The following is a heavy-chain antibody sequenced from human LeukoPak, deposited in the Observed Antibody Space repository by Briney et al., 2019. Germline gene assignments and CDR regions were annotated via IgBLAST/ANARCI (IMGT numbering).Heavy chain of an antibody. CDR3: ARVEASGYDYGAFDY. J-gene: IGHJ4*02. Sequence: TGGSLRLSCAASGFTLSTYWMSWVRQAPGKGLEWVANIKKDGSEKYYVDSVKGRFTISRDNAKNSLYLQMNSLRAEDTAVYYCARVEASGYDYGAFDYWGQGTLVTVSS. CDR1: GFTLSTYW. CDR2: IKKDGSEK. D-gene: IGHD5-12*01. V-gene: IGHV3-7*01.